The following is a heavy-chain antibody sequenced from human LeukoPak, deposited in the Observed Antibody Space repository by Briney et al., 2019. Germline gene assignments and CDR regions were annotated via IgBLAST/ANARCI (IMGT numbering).Heavy chain of an antibody. D-gene: IGHD6-19*01. CDR2: IYYSGST. Sequence: SETLSLTCTVSGGSISSYYWSWIRQPPGKGLEWIGYIYYSGSTNYNPSLKSRVTISIDTSKNQFSLKLSSVTAADTAVYYCARVFSVAGTFDYWGQGTLVTVSS. CDR3: ARVFSVAGTFDY. V-gene: IGHV4-59*01. CDR1: GGSISSYY. J-gene: IGHJ4*02.